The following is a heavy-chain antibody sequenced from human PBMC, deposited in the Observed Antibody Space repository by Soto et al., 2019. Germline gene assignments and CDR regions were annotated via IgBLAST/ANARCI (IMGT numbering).Heavy chain of an antibody. J-gene: IGHJ3*02. CDR2: IWYDGSNK. Sequence: QVQLVESGGGLVQPGRSLRLSCAASGFTFSSYGMHWVRQAPGKGLEWVAVIWYDGSNKYYADSVKGRFTISRDNSKNTLYLQMNSLRAEDTAVYYCARDRGLDYDILTGYSPGAFDIWGQGTMVTVSS. V-gene: IGHV3-33*01. D-gene: IGHD3-9*01. CDR3: ARDRGLDYDILTGYSPGAFDI. CDR1: GFTFSSYG.